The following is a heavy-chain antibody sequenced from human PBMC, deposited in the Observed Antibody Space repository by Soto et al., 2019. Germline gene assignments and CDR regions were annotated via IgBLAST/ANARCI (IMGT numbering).Heavy chain of an antibody. CDR2: IIPIFGTA. D-gene: IGHD6-6*01. J-gene: IGHJ6*02. CDR3: ARDEVAARHHYYYGMDV. V-gene: IGHV1-69*06. CDR1: GGTFSSYA. Sequence: SVKVSCKASGGTFSSYAISWVRQAPGQGLEWMGGIIPIFGTANYAQKFQGRVTITADKSTSTAYMELSSLRSEDAAVYYCARDEVAARHHYYYGMDVWGQGTTVTVS.